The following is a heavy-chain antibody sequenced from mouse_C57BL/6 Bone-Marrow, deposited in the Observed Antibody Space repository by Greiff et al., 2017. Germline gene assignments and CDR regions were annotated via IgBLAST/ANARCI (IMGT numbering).Heavy chain of an antibody. CDR3: TGRGGWYFDV. Sequence: EVMLVESGGGLVQPGGSMKLSCVASGFTFSNYWMNWVRQSPEKGLEWVAQIRLKSDNYATHYAESVKGRFTISRDDSKSSVYLQMNNVRAEDTGIYYCTGRGGWYFDVWGTGTTLTVSS. CDR2: IRLKSDNYAT. V-gene: IGHV6-3*01. J-gene: IGHJ1*03. CDR1: GFTFSNYW.